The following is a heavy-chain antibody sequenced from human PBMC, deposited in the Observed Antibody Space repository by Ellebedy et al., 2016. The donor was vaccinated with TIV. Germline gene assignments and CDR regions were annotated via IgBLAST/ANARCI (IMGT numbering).Heavy chain of an antibody. D-gene: IGHD3-22*01. V-gene: IGHV3-23*01. Sequence: GESLKISCAASGFTFTRFVMSWVRQAPGKGLEWVSGISNSGATTYYADSVKGRFTISRDNSKNTVYLQMNSLRAEDTAVYYSAKDRSPIVVETYGLDVWGQGTTVTVSS. J-gene: IGHJ6*02. CDR1: GFTFTRFV. CDR3: AKDRSPIVVETYGLDV. CDR2: ISNSGATT.